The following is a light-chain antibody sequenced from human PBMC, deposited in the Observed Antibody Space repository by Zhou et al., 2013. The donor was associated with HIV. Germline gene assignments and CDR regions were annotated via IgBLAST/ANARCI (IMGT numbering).Light chain of an antibody. CDR3: QQANSFPPWT. V-gene: IGKV1-12*01. CDR2: SAS. Sequence: DIQMTQSPSSVSASVGDRITITCRASQGISKWLAWYQQKPGKAPKLLIYSASTVQSGVPSRFSGSGSGTDFTLTISSLQPEDFATYYCQQANSFPPWTFGQGTKVEIK. CDR1: QGISKW. J-gene: IGKJ1*01.